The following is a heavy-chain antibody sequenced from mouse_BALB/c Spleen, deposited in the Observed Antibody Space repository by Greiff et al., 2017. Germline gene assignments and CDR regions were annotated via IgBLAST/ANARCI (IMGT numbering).Heavy chain of an antibody. CDR2: IYPGNSDT. CDR1: GYTFTSYW. CDR3: TGMITTKGDYYAMDY. Sequence: EVQLQQSGTVLARPGASVKMSCKASGYTFTSYWMHWVKQRPGQGLEWIGAIYPGNSDTSYNQKFKGKAKLTAVTSTSTAYMELSSLTNEDSAVYYCTGMITTKGDYYAMDYWDQGTSVTVSS. V-gene: IGHV1-5*01. J-gene: IGHJ4*01. D-gene: IGHD2-4*01.